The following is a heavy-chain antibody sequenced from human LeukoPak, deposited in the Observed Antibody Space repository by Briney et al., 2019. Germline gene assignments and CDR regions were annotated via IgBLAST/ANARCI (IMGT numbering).Heavy chain of an antibody. V-gene: IGHV4-61*01. CDR2: IYYSGST. D-gene: IGHD3-22*01. CDR1: GGSVSSGSYY. Sequence: SETLSLTCTVSGGSVSSGSYYWSWIRQPSGKGLEWIGYIYYSGSTNYNPSLKSRVAISVDTSKNQFSLKLSSVTAADTAVYYCARLTPTDMIVVVNDYWGQGTLVTVSS. J-gene: IGHJ4*02. CDR3: ARLTPTDMIVVVNDY.